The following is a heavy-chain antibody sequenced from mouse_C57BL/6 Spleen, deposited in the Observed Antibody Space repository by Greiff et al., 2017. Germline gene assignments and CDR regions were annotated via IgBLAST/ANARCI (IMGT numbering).Heavy chain of an antibody. D-gene: IGHD2-3*01. Sequence: QVQLQQPGAELVMPGASVKLSCKASGYTFTSYWMHWVKQRPGQGLEWIGEIDPSDSYTNYNQKFKGKSTLTVDNSSSTAYMQLSSLTSDDSAVYYCARSGAYDGYAMDYWGQGTSVTVSS. J-gene: IGHJ4*01. CDR2: IDPSDSYT. V-gene: IGHV1-69*01. CDR3: ARSGAYDGYAMDY. CDR1: GYTFTSYW.